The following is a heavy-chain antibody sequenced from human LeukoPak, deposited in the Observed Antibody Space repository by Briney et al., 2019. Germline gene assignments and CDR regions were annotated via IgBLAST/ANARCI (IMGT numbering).Heavy chain of an antibody. CDR1: GFTFSSYE. D-gene: IGHD2-15*01. CDR2: VKHDGSET. Sequence: GGSLRLSCAGSGFTFSSYEMSWVRQAPGKGLEWVASVKHDGSETYYVDPVKGRFTISRDNAKNSLYLQMNSLRAEDTAVYYCARRYCSGGSCYKFDYWGQGTLVIVSS. J-gene: IGHJ4*02. CDR3: ARRYCSGGSCYKFDY. V-gene: IGHV3-7*01.